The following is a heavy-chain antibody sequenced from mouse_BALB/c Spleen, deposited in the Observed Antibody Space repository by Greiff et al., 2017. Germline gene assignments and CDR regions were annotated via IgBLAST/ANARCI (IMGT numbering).Heavy chain of an antibody. CDR3: AKELSRDYFDY. Sequence: EVQGVESGGDLVKPGGSLKLSCAASGFTFSSFGMHWVRQAPEKGLEWVAYISSGSSTIYYADTVKGRFTISRDNPKNTLFLQMTSLRSEDTAMYYCAKELSRDYFDYWGQGTTLTVSS. J-gene: IGHJ2*01. V-gene: IGHV5-17*02. D-gene: IGHD1-1*02. CDR1: GFTFSSFG. CDR2: ISSGSSTI.